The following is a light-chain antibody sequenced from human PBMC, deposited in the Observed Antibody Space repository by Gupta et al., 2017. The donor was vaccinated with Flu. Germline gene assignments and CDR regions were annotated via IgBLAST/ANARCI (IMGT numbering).Light chain of an antibody. Sequence: ELVLPPSPATLSLSPGERATLSCRASQSVSSYLAWYQQKPGQAPRLLIYDASNRATGIPARFSGSGSGTDFTLTISSREPEDFAVYYCQQRSNWPPITFGQGTQLEIK. CDR2: DAS. V-gene: IGKV3-11*01. J-gene: IGKJ5*01. CDR3: QQRSNWPPIT. CDR1: QSVSSY.